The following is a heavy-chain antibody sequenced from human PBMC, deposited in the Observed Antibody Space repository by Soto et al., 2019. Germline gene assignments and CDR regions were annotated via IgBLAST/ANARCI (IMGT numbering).Heavy chain of an antibody. CDR1: GFTFTSSA. Sequence: SVKVSCQASGFTFTSSAVQWVRQARGHRLEWIGWIVVGSGNTNYAQKFQERVTITRDMSTSTAYMALSILRSEDTAVYYCAADLYSTGPNPNWFDPWGQGTLVTLSS. D-gene: IGHD6-19*01. V-gene: IGHV1-58*01. CDR2: IVVGSGNT. CDR3: AADLYSTGPNPNWFDP. J-gene: IGHJ5*02.